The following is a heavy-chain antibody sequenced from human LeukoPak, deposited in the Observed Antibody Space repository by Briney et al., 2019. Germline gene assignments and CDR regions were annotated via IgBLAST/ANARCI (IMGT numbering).Heavy chain of an antibody. CDR2: INQNGSAE. V-gene: IGHV3-7*01. J-gene: IGHJ4*02. CDR3: ARWTNTIDF. D-gene: IGHD3/OR15-3a*01. Sequence: GGSLRLSCAASGFTFSGHWMSWVRQSPGKGLGWVANINQNGSAEYYLDSVKGRFTISRDNTNNTLYLQMNNLRGEDTAVYYCARWTNTIDFWGQGTLVTVSS. CDR1: GFTFSGHW.